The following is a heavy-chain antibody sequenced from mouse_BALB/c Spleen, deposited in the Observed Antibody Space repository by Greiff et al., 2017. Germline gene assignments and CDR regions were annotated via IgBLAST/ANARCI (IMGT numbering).Heavy chain of an antibody. J-gene: IGHJ4*01. CDR1: GFTFSSFG. V-gene: IGHV5-17*02. CDR2: ISSGSSTI. D-gene: IGHD2-14*01. CDR3: ARRGGYDAYYYAMDY. Sequence: EVQVVESGGGLVQPGGSRKLSCAASGFTFSSFGMHWVRQAPEKGLEWVAYISSGSSTIYYADTVKGRFTISRDNPKNTLFLQMPSLRSEDTAMYYCARRGGYDAYYYAMDYWGQGTSVTVSS.